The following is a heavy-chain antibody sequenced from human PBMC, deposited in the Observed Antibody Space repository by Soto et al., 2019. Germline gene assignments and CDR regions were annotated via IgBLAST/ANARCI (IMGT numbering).Heavy chain of an antibody. Sequence: PGGSQRLSCAASGFTFSSYSMNWVRQAPGKGLEWVSSISSSSSYIYYADSVKGRFTISRDNAKNSLYLQMNSLRAEDTAVYYSARNGSPFVYGDYGTSPLRYYYYYMDVWGKGTTVTVSS. CDR2: ISSSSSYI. D-gene: IGHD4-17*01. J-gene: IGHJ6*03. CDR1: GFTFSSYS. CDR3: ARNGSPFVYGDYGTSPLRYYYYYMDV. V-gene: IGHV3-21*01.